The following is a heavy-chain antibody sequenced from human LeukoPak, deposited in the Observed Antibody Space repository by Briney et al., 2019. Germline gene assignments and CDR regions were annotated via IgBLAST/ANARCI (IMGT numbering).Heavy chain of an antibody. CDR1: GGSISTYY. Sequence: PSETLSLTCTVSGGSISTYYWSRMRQPPGKGLEWIGYIYYSGSTNYNPSLKSRVTISLDTSKNQFSLKLNSVTAADTAVYYCAREHDYWGQGTQVTVSS. J-gene: IGHJ4*02. V-gene: IGHV4-59*01. CDR3: AREHDY. CDR2: IYYSGST.